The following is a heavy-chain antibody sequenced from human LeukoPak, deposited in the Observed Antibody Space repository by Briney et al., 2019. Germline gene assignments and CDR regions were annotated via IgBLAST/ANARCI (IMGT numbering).Heavy chain of an antibody. CDR2: IYNDANT. Sequence: GGSLTLSCAVSGFTVSTNHMSWVRQAPGKGLEWVSVIYNDANTYYTDSVNGRFTISRDNSKNTVFLQMNSLRAEDTAVYYCARDREVVTAKAQMDVWGKGTTVTVSS. CDR1: GFTVSTNH. J-gene: IGHJ6*04. V-gene: IGHV3-53*01. D-gene: IGHD2-21*02. CDR3: ARDREVVTAKAQMDV.